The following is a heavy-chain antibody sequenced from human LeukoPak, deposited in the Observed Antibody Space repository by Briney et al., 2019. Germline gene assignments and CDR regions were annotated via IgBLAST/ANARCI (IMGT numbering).Heavy chain of an antibody. Sequence: PGGSLRLSCAASGFIFSDYWMTWVRQAPGKGLEWVAIINPPGSEVWYVDSVKGRFTISRDNAKNSQYLQMNSLRAEDTGLYYCARDPAFGAFDIWGQGTVVTVSS. V-gene: IGHV3-7*01. CDR2: INPPGSEV. CDR3: ARDPAFGAFDI. D-gene: IGHD3-10*01. CDR1: GFIFSDYW. J-gene: IGHJ3*02.